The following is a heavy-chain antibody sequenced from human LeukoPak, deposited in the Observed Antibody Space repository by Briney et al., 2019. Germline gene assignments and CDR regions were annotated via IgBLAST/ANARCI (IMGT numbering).Heavy chain of an antibody. CDR3: AREVAPGGFDY. CDR2: INTKTGNP. CDR1: EYTFTSYA. D-gene: IGHD4-23*01. V-gene: IGHV7-4-1*02. J-gene: IGHJ4*02. Sequence: AASVKVSCKASEYTFTSYAMNWVRQAPGQGLEWMGWINTKTGNPTYAQGLTGRFVLSLDTSVRTAYLQISSLKAEDTAVYYCAREVAPGGFDYWGQGTLVTVSS.